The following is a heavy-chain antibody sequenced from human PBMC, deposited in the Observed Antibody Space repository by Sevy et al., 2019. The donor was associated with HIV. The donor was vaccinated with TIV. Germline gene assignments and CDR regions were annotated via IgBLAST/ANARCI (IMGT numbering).Heavy chain of an antibody. Sequence: GGSLRLSCAASGFTFGNHAIHWVRQAPGKGLEWVAIISFDGRNEHYADSVKGRFTISRDNSKNTVYLQMTRLRTEDTAVYYCVRDLCTDGVCFRSGYFDYWGQGTLVTVSS. CDR3: VRDLCTDGVCFRSGYFDY. V-gene: IGHV3-30*04. CDR2: ISFDGRNE. D-gene: IGHD2-8*01. J-gene: IGHJ4*01. CDR1: GFTFGNHA.